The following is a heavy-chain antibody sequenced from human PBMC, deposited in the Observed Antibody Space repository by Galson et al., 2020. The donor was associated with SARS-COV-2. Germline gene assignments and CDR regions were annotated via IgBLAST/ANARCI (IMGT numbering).Heavy chain of an antibody. J-gene: IGHJ4*02. CDR3: AKDLNLPGYFASRGYQS. V-gene: IGHV3-23*01. CDR1: GFTFSSYA. Sequence: GESLKISCVASGFTFSSYAMTWVRQAPGKGLEWVSAISGSGSSTYYADSVKGRCSISRDNSKNTLYLQMNSLRAEDTAVYYCAKDLNLPGYFASRGYQSWGQGTLVTVSS. CDR2: ISGSGSST. D-gene: IGHD3-22*01.